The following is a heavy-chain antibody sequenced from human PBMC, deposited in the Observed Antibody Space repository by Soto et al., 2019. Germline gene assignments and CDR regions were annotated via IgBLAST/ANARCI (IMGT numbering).Heavy chain of an antibody. J-gene: IGHJ4*02. Sequence: SETLSLACAVSGGSLSSSNLWSCVRQPPGKGLDWIGEIYHSGSTNYHPSLKSRVTISVDKSKNQFSLKLSSVTAADTAVYYGARADDILTGYNDWGQGTLVTVYS. CDR3: ARADDILTGYND. CDR1: GGSLSSSNL. V-gene: IGHV4-4*02. CDR2: IYHSGST. D-gene: IGHD3-9*01.